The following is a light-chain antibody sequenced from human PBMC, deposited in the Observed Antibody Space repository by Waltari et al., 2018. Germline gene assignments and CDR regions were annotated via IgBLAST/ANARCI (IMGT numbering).Light chain of an antibody. J-gene: IGKJ4*01. V-gene: IGKV1-9*01. CDR2: AAS. Sequence: IQLTQSPSSLSASVGDRVTFTCRASQDISTYVAWYQQKAGKAPKLLIYAASTLQSGVPSRFGGSGSGTEFTLTIGNLQPEDFASYYCQQVKTYPLTFGGGTKVEI. CDR1: QDISTY. CDR3: QQVKTYPLT.